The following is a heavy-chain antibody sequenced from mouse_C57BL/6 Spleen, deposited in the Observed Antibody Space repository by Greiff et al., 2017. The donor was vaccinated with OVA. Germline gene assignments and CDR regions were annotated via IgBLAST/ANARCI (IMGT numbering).Heavy chain of an antibody. D-gene: IGHD4-1*01. CDR1: GYSITSGYD. CDR3: ARALTGTGFDY. CDR2: ISYSGST. V-gene: IGHV3-1*01. J-gene: IGHJ2*01. Sequence: EVQLKESGPGMVKPSQSLSLTCTVTGYSITSGYDWHWIRHFPGNKLEWMGYISYSGSTNYNPSLKSRISITHDTSKNHFFLKLNSVTTEDTATYYCARALTGTGFDYWGQGTTLTVSS.